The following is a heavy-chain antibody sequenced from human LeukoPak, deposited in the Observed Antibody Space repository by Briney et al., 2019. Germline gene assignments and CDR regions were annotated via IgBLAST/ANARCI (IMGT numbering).Heavy chain of an antibody. CDR2: INTNTGNP. Sequence: ASVKVSCKASGYTFTSYAMNWVRQAPGQGLEWMGWINTNTGNPTYAQGFTGRFVFSLDTSVNTAFVQISSLKAEDTAVYYCAREVRYYDSSGFFHRGNKFDYWGQGTLVTVSS. CDR3: AREVRYYDSSGFFHRGNKFDY. D-gene: IGHD3-22*01. CDR1: GYTFTSYA. J-gene: IGHJ4*02. V-gene: IGHV7-4-1*02.